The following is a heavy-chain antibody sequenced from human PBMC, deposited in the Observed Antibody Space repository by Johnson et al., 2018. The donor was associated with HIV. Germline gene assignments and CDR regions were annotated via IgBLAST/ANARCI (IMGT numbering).Heavy chain of an antibody. Sequence: QVQLVESGGGVVQPGRSLRLSCAVSGFTLSNYAMHWVRQAPGKGLEWVAFIRYDGSNKYYSDSVKGRFTISRDNSKNTLYLQMNSLRAEDTAVYYCARDTKSGSYLEGTGAFDIWGQGTMVTVSS. CDR3: ARDTKSGSYLEGTGAFDI. V-gene: IGHV3-30*02. CDR1: GFTLSNYA. D-gene: IGHD3-10*01. CDR2: IRYDGSNK. J-gene: IGHJ3*02.